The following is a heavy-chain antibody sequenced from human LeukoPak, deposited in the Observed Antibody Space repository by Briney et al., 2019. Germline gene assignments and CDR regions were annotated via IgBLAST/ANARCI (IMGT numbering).Heavy chain of an antibody. CDR3: ATEADGSLTV. CDR2: FDPEHGET. V-gene: IGHV1-24*01. D-gene: IGHD3-10*01. CDR1: GNTLTELS. Sequence: ASVKVSCKVSGNTLTELSMHWVRQVPGKGLEWMGGFDPEHGETIYAQKFQGRVTITEDTSTDTAYMELSSLKSEDTAVYYCATEADGSLTVWGKGTMVTVSS. J-gene: IGHJ6*04.